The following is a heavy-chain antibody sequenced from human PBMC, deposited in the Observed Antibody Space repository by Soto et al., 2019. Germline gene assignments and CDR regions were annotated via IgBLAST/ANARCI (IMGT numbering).Heavy chain of an antibody. J-gene: IGHJ6*02. D-gene: IGHD3-16*01. Sequence: EVQLVESGGGLVQPGGSLRLSCAASGFTFSSYAMHWVRQAPGKGLEYVSVITSNGGNTDYASSVKGRFTISRDNSKNTLYLQMGSLRAEDMAVYYCARRIQFGYGMDVWGQGTTFTVSS. CDR3: ARRIQFGYGMDV. V-gene: IGHV3-64*01. CDR2: ITSNGGNT. CDR1: GFTFSSYA.